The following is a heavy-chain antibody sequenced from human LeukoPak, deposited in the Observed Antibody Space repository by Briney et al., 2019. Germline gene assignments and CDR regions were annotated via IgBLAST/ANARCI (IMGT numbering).Heavy chain of an antibody. D-gene: IGHD1-26*01. CDR1: GFTFSDYY. CDR3: ARDTVGVTDY. CDR2: IKPDGSEK. Sequence: GGSLRLSCAASGFTFSDYYMSWVRQAPGKGLEWVANIKPDGSEKYYVDSVKGRFTISRDNAKNSLYLQMNSLRAEDTALYYCARDTVGVTDYWGQGTLVTVSS. J-gene: IGHJ4*02. V-gene: IGHV3-7*01.